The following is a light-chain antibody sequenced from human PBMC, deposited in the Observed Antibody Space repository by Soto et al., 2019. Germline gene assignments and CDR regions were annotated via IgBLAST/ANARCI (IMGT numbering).Light chain of an antibody. Sequence: QSALTQPPSASRSPGQSVTISCTGTSSDVVGYNYVSWYQQHPGKAPKLMIYEVSKRPSGVPDRFSGSKSGNTASLTVSGLQAEDEADYYCSSYAGSNNNYVFGTGTKV. V-gene: IGLV2-8*01. J-gene: IGLJ1*01. CDR2: EVS. CDR3: SSYAGSNNNYV. CDR1: SSDVVGYNY.